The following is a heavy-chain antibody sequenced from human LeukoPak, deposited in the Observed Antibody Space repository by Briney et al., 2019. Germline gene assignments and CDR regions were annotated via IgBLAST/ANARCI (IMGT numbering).Heavy chain of an antibody. J-gene: IGHJ4*02. CDR1: GYSISSGYY. D-gene: IGHD6-19*01. CDR2: IYHSGGT. Sequence: SETLSLTCAVSGYSISSGYYWGWIRQPPGKRLEWIGSIYHSGGTYYNPSLKSRVTISVDTSKNQFSLKLSSVTAADTAVYYCARGSSGLYYFDYWGQGTLVTVSS. V-gene: IGHV4-38-2*01. CDR3: ARGSSGLYYFDY.